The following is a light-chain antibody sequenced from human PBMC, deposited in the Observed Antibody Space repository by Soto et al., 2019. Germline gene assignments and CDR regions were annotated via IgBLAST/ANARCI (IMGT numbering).Light chain of an antibody. CDR3: VAWDDSLNGHV. V-gene: IGLV1-44*01. J-gene: IGLJ1*01. CDR1: SSNIGSNT. Sequence: QSVLTQPPSASGTPGQRVTISCSGSSSNIGSNTVSWYQQLPGTAPKLLIYSDHQRPSGVPDRLSGSKSGTSASLAISGLQSEDEADYYCVAWDDSLNGHVFGTGTKLTVL. CDR2: SDH.